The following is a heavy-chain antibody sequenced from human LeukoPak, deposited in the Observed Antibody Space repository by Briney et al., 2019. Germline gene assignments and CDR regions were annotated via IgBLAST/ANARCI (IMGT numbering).Heavy chain of an antibody. Sequence: GGSLRLSCTASGFTFGDYAMSWVRQAPGKGLEWVGFIRSKAYGGTTEYAASVKGRFTISRDDSKSIAYLQMNSLKTEDTAVYYCTRVGHCSSTSCYPTTLLFDYWGQGTLVTVSS. V-gene: IGHV3-49*04. CDR3: TRVGHCSSTSCYPTTLLFDY. CDR1: GFTFGDYA. D-gene: IGHD2-2*01. CDR2: IRSKAYGGTT. J-gene: IGHJ4*02.